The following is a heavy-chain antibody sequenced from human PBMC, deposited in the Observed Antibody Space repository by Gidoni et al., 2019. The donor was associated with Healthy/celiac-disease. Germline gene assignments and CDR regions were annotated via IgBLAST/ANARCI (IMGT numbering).Heavy chain of an antibody. CDR3: ARDGVTIFGVVTHDAFDI. V-gene: IGHV3-30*01. CDR2: ISYDGSNK. Sequence: QVQLVESGGGVVQPGRSLRLSCAASGFTFSSYAMHWVRQAPGKGLEWVAVISYDGSNKYYADSVKGRFTISRDNSKNTLYLQMNSLRAEDTAVYYCARDGVTIFGVVTHDAFDIWGQGTMVTVSS. CDR1: GFTFSSYA. J-gene: IGHJ3*02. D-gene: IGHD3-3*01.